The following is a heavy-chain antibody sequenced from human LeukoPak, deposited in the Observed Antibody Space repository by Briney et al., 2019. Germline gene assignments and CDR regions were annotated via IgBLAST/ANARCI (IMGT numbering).Heavy chain of an antibody. CDR3: ARGYSNGDLFDY. CDR2: IYHSGST. V-gene: IGHV4-38-2*01. CDR1: GYSISSGYY. D-gene: IGHD5-18*01. J-gene: IGHJ4*02. Sequence: SETLSLTCAVSGYSISSGYYWGWIRQPPGKGLEWIGSIYHSGSTYYNPSLKSRVTISVDTSQNQFSLRLSSVTAADTAVYYCARGYSNGDLFDYWGQGTLVTVSS.